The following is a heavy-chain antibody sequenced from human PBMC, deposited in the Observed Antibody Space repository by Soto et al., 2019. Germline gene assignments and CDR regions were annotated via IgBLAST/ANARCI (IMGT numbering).Heavy chain of an antibody. J-gene: IGHJ4*02. CDR1: GFTFFNYA. Sequence: GGSLRLSCTASGFTFFNYAMSWVRQAPGKGLEWVSLISGSGSSAHYTDSVKDRFTVSRDNSRNTVFLQMSSLRVEDTAIYYCAKGGTAARRHLDSWGQGTLVTVSS. CDR3: AKGGTAARRHLDS. D-gene: IGHD6-25*01. V-gene: IGHV3-23*01. CDR2: ISGSGSSA.